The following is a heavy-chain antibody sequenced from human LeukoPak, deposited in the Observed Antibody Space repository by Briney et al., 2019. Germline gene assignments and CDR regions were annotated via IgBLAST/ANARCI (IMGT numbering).Heavy chain of an antibody. J-gene: IGHJ4*02. Sequence: GESLKISCKGSGYSFTSYWIGWVRQMPRKGLEWMGIIYPGDSDTRYSPSFQGQVTISADKSISTAYLQWSSLKASDTAMYYCARHGGTTVVTPGAFDYWGQGTLVTVSS. CDR2: IYPGDSDT. D-gene: IGHD4-23*01. CDR3: ARHGGTTVVTPGAFDY. V-gene: IGHV5-51*01. CDR1: GYSFTSYW.